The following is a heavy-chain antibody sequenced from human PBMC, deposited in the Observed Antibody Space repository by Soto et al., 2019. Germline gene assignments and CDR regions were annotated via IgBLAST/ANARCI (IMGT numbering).Heavy chain of an antibody. CDR3: ARGAVVGMGQELDF. J-gene: IGHJ4*02. V-gene: IGHV3-21*01. CDR2: ITSTSSFI. Sequence: EVQLVESGGGLVKPGGSLRLSCAASGFTFSSHGMNWVRQAPGKGLEWVSCITSTSSFIYYADSVKGRFTISRDNAKNSLSLQIDSLRAEDTAVYYCARGAVVGMGQELDFWGQGIMVTVSS. CDR1: GFTFSSHG. D-gene: IGHD6-19*01.